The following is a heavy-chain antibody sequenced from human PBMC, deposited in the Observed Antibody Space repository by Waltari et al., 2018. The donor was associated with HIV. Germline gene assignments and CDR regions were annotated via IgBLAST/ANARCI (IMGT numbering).Heavy chain of an antibody. V-gene: IGHV4-39*01. D-gene: IGHD1-26*01. CDR3: ARHALRVGAAYLNFDL. CDR1: GGHASSSSYF. Sequence: QLQLQESGPGLVKPSETLSLTCAVSGGHASSSSYFWGWIRQPPGKGLGWVGRIYYTGSADYNPSLKSRVTISVDTSKNQFSLKLTSVTAADTAVYYCARHALRVGAAYLNFDLWGRGTLVTVSS. J-gene: IGHJ2*01. CDR2: IYYTGSA.